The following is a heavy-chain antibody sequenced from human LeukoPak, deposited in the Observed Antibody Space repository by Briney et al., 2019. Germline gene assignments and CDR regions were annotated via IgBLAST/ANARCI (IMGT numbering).Heavy chain of an antibody. CDR2: MNPNSGNT. CDR1: GYTFTTYD. CDR3: ARGLGGYSYGYFDY. Sequence: ASVKVSCKASGYTFTTYDINWVRQDTGQGLGWMGWMNPNSGNTGYAQKFQGRVTMTRNTSISTAYMELSSLRSEDTAVYYCARGLGGYSYGYFDYWGQGTLVTVSS. J-gene: IGHJ4*02. V-gene: IGHV1-8*01. D-gene: IGHD5-18*01.